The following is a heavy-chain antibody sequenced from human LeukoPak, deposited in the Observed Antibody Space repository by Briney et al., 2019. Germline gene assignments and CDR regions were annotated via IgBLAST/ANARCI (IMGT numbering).Heavy chain of an antibody. D-gene: IGHD3-22*01. CDR1: GYSISSGYY. CDR3: ARVGMIVVPSSPEI. J-gene: IGHJ3*02. Sequence: KPSETLSLTCAVSGYSISSGYYWGWLRPPPGKGLEWIGSIYHSGSTYYNPSLKSRVTISVDTSKNQFSLKLSSVTAADTAVYYCARVGMIVVPSSPEIWGQGTMVTVSS. V-gene: IGHV4-38-2*01. CDR2: IYHSGST.